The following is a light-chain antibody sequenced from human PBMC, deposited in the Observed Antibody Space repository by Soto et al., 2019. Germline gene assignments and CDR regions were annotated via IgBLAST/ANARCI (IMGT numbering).Light chain of an antibody. J-gene: IGLJ3*02. CDR2: DNN. CDR3: GTWDTSLVWV. Sequence: QSVLTQPPSVSAAPGQRVSISCSGSSSSIGTHYVAWYQQVPGTPPKLLIYDNNKRPSGTPDRFSGSKSGTSATLGITGLQTGDEADYYCGTWDTSLVWVFGGGTMVTVL. CDR1: SSSIGTHY. V-gene: IGLV1-51*01.